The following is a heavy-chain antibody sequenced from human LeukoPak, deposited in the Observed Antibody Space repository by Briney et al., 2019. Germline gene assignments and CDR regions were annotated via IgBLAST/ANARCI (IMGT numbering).Heavy chain of an antibody. CDR3: ARDKYDILTGYEYFDY. CDR2: IYTSGST. Sequence: PSETLSLTCTVSGGSISSYYWSWIRQPAGKGLEWIGRIYTSGSTNYNPSLKSRVTMSVDTSKNQFSLKLSSVTAAETAVYYCARDKYDILTGYEYFDYWGQGTLVTVSS. J-gene: IGHJ4*02. CDR1: GGSISSYY. V-gene: IGHV4-4*07. D-gene: IGHD3-9*01.